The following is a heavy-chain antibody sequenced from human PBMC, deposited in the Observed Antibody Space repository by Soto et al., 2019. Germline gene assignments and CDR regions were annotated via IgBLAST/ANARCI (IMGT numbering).Heavy chain of an antibody. Sequence: SETLSLTCTVSGGSMISYYWAWIRQPPGEGLEWIGSIYHTGNAYYNPSLKSRVTISVDTSKNQFSLKLTSVTAADAALYYCARDFFDSSDYTTNWFDPWGQGTLVTVSS. J-gene: IGHJ5*02. D-gene: IGHD3-22*01. CDR3: ARDFFDSSDYTTNWFDP. CDR1: GGSMISYY. CDR2: IYHTGNA. V-gene: IGHV4-39*01.